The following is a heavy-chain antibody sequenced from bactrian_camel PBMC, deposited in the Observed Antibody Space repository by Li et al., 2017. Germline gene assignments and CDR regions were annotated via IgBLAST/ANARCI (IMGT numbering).Heavy chain of an antibody. CDR3: AAELAPCRHISGVASAFY. CDR2: IYAGGGRA. J-gene: IGHJ4*01. V-gene: IGHV3S1*01. CDR1: GFTYVGNC. D-gene: IGHD2*01. Sequence: HVQLVESGGGSVQAGGSLRLSCVLSGFTYVGNCMAWFRQAPGKEREGIASIYAGGGRAVVADSVKERFSIFEDAVKNTMYLQMNGLRPEDTAMYYCAAELAPCRHISGVASAFYWGLGTQVTVS.